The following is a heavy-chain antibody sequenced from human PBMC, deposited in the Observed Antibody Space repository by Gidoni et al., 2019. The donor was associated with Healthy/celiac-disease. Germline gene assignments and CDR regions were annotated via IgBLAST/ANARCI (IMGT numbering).Heavy chain of an antibody. CDR2: INSDGSST. CDR1: GFTFSSYW. Sequence: EVQLVESGGGLVQAGGSLRLSCAASGFTFSSYWMHWVRQAPGKGLVWVSRINSDGSSTSDADSVKGRFTISRDNAKNTLYLQMNSLRAEDTAVYYCARSDFDWLCGMDVWGQGTTVTVSS. V-gene: IGHV3-74*01. J-gene: IGHJ6*02. D-gene: IGHD3-9*01. CDR3: ARSDFDWLCGMDV.